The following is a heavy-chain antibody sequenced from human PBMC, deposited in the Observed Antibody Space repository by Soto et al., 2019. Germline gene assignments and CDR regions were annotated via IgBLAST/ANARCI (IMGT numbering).Heavy chain of an antibody. CDR3: ARGVGSDGDAFDI. V-gene: IGHV4-30-4*01. CDR2: IYYSGST. D-gene: IGHD2-21*02. Sequence: SETLSLTCNVFGGSISSGNYYWSWIRQPPGKGLEWIGYIYYSGSTYYNPSLKSRVTISLDTSKNQFSLKLSSVTAADTAVYYCARGVGSDGDAFDIWGQGTMVT. J-gene: IGHJ3*02. CDR1: GGSISSGNYY.